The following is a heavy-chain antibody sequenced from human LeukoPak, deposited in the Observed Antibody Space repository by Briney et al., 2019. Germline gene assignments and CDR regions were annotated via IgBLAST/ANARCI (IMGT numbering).Heavy chain of an antibody. D-gene: IGHD3-9*01. CDR2: ISGSGGST. Sequence: GGSLRLSCAASGFTFSSYAMSWVRQAPGKGLEWVSAISGSGGSTYYADSVKGRFTIPRDNSKNTLYLQMNSLRAEDTAVYYCAKDLNILTGYPYYFDYWGQGTLVTVSS. J-gene: IGHJ4*02. CDR1: GFTFSSYA. CDR3: AKDLNILTGYPYYFDY. V-gene: IGHV3-23*01.